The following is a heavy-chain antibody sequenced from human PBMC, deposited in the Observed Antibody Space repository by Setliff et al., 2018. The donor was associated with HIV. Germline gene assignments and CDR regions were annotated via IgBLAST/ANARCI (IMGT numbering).Heavy chain of an antibody. CDR1: GGTFSSFG. V-gene: IGHV1-69*01. CDR3: AASTEMVTFGYSYYYMDV. J-gene: IGHJ6*03. CDR2: ITPMFGTA. D-gene: IGHD3-16*01. Sequence: PGPQVKVSCKASGGTFSSFGISWVRQAPGQGLEWMGGITPMFGTAKYAQKFQGRVTITADESTSTVYMGMSSLRSEDTAVYYCAASTEMVTFGYSYYYMDVWGKGTTVTVSS.